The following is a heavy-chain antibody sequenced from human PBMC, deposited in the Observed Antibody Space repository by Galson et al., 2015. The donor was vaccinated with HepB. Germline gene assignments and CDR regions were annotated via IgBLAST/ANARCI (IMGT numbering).Heavy chain of an antibody. CDR2: IIGSGDST. J-gene: IGHJ6*02. CDR3: ARPGRRTLGGYYYALDV. D-gene: IGHD1-26*01. CDR1: GFTFTRYA. V-gene: IGHV3-23*01. Sequence: SLRLSCAGSGFTFTRYAMNWVRQAPGKGLEWVSGIIGSGDSTYYADSVKGRFTISRDNSKNTLYLQMNCLRAEDTAIYYCARPGRRTLGGYYYALDVWGQGTTVTVSS.